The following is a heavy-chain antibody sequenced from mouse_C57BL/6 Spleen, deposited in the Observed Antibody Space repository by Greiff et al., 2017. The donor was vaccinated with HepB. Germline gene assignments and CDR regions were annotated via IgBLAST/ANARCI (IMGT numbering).Heavy chain of an antibody. V-gene: IGHV6-6*01. Sequence: EVKVEESGGGLVQPGGSMKLSCAASGFTFSDAWMDWVRQSPEKGLEWVAEIRNKANNHATYYAESVKGRFTISRDDSKSSVYLQMNSLRAEDTGIYYCTRYYGSRYWYFDVWGTGTTVTVSS. CDR2: IRNKANNHAT. CDR1: GFTFSDAW. J-gene: IGHJ1*03. CDR3: TRYYGSRYWYFDV. D-gene: IGHD1-1*01.